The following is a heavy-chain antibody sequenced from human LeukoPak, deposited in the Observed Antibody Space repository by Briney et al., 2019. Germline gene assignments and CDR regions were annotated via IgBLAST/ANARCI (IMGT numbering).Heavy chain of an antibody. CDR3: ALPSYYDFWSGYLNGMDV. CDR2: INPSGGST. CDR1: GYTFTSYY. V-gene: IGHV1-46*01. Sequence: GASVKVSCKASGYTFTSYYMHWVRQAPGQGLEWMGIINPSGGSTSYAQKFQSRVTMTRDTSTSTVYMELSSLRSEDTAVYYCALPSYYDFWSGYLNGMDVWGQGTTVTVSS. D-gene: IGHD3-3*01. J-gene: IGHJ6*02.